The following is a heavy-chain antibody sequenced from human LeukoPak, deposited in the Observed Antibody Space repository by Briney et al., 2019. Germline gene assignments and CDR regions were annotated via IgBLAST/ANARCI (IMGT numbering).Heavy chain of an antibody. CDR1: GYXFTGYY. J-gene: IGHJ4*02. CDR3: ARDLGYCSGGSCYEFDY. V-gene: IGHV1-2*02. Sequence: ASVKVSCKASGYXFTGYYIHWVRQAPGQGREWMGLINPNSGGTNYAQKFQGRVTMTRDTPISTAYMELSRLRSDDTAVYYCARDLGYCSGGSCYEFDYWGQGTLDTVSS. D-gene: IGHD2-15*01. CDR2: INPNSGGT.